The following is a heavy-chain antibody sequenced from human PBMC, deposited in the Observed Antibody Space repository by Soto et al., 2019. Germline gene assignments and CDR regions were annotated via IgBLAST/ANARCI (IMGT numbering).Heavy chain of an antibody. CDR3: ARDKVVTATLFIDY. D-gene: IGHD2-21*02. CDR2: IWYDGSNK. Sequence: QVQLVESGGGVVQPGRSLRLSCAASGFTFSSYGMHWVRQAPGKGLEWVAVIWYDGSNKYYADSVKGRFTISRDNSKNTLYLQMNSLRAEDTAVYYCARDKVVTATLFIDYWGQGTLVTVSS. CDR1: GFTFSSYG. J-gene: IGHJ4*02. V-gene: IGHV3-33*01.